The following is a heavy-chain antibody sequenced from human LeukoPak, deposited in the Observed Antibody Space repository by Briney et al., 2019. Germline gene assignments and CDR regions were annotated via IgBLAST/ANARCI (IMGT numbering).Heavy chain of an antibody. D-gene: IGHD1-1*01. CDR3: ARWGGTRQYYFDY. J-gene: IGHJ4*02. Sequence: QSGGSLRLSRAVSGFIFSDYGFHWVRQAPGKGLEWVAVTRFDGSIKQYADSVKGRFTISRDDSKNTLYLQMNFLKSEDTAVYYCARWGGTRQYYFDYWGQGTLVTVSS. V-gene: IGHV3-33*01. CDR2: TRFDGSIK. CDR1: GFIFSDYG.